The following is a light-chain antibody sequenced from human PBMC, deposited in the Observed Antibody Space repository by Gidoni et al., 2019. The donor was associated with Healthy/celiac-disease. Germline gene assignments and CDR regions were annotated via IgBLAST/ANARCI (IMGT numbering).Light chain of an antibody. Sequence: IVLTQSPGTLSLSPGDRATLSCRASQSVSSSYLAWYEQNTGQAPMLLIYGASSSATGIPDRFSGSGSGTDFTHTLSRLEPEDLAVYYCQQYGSSRWTFGQGTKVEIK. CDR2: GAS. CDR1: QSVSSSY. CDR3: QQYGSSRWT. J-gene: IGKJ1*01. V-gene: IGKV3-20*01.